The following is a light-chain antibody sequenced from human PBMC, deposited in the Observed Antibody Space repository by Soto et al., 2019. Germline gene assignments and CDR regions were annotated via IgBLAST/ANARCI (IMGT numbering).Light chain of an antibody. J-gene: IGKJ2*01. V-gene: IGKV4-1*01. CDR2: WAS. Sequence: DIVMTQSPDSLAVSLGERATINCKSSQSVLYSSNNRDYLAWYQQIAGQPPKLLIYWASTRESVVPDRFSGSGSGTDFTLTISSLQAEDVAVYYCQQYYSAPYTFGRGTSLEIK. CDR3: QQYYSAPYT. CDR1: QSVLYSSNNRDY.